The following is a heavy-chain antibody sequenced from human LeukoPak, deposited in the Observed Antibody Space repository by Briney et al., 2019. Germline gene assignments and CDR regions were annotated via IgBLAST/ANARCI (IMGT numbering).Heavy chain of an antibody. CDR3: ASFNSSGWYPPYYYMDV. CDR1: GGTFSSYA. V-gene: IGHV1-69*05. Sequence: SVKVSCKASGGTFSSYAISWVRQAPGQGLEWKGGIIPIFGTANYAQKFQGRVTITTDESTSTAYMELSSLRSEDTAVYYCASFNSSGWYPPYYYMDVWGKGTTVTVSS. CDR2: IIPIFGTA. J-gene: IGHJ6*03. D-gene: IGHD6-13*01.